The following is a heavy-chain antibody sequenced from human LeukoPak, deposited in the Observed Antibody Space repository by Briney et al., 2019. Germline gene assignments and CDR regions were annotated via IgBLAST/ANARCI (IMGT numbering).Heavy chain of an antibody. V-gene: IGHV4-34*01. Sequence: SETLSLTCAVYGGSFSGYYWSWIRQPPGKGLEWIGEINHSGSTNYNPPLKSRVTISVDTSKNQFSLKLSSVTAADTAVYYCARRLVDTAMVRNWFDPWGQGTLVTVSS. D-gene: IGHD5-18*01. J-gene: IGHJ5*02. CDR3: ARRLVDTAMVRNWFDP. CDR1: GGSFSGYY. CDR2: INHSGST.